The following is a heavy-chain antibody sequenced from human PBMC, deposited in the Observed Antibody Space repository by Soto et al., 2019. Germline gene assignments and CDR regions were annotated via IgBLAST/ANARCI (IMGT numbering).Heavy chain of an antibody. D-gene: IGHD3-10*01. CDR3: AKVSFYGSGSYYYGMDV. V-gene: IGHV3-9*01. J-gene: IGHJ6*02. CDR1: GFTFDDYA. Sequence: GGSLRLSCAASGFTFDDYAMLWVRQAPGKGLEWVSGISWNSGSIGYADSVKGRFTISRDNAKNSLYLQMNSLRAEDTALYYCAKVSFYGSGSYYYGMDVWGQGTTVTVSS. CDR2: ISWNSGSI.